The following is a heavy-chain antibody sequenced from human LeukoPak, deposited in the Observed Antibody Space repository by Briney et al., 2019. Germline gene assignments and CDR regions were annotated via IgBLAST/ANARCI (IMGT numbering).Heavy chain of an antibody. Sequence: PSETLSLTCAVYGGSFSGYYWSWIRQPPGKGLEWIGEINHSGSTNYNPSLKSRVTISVDTSKNQFSLKLTSVTAADTAVYCCARGIVGATLGGYFDYWGQGTLVTVSS. CDR3: ARGIVGATLGGYFDY. CDR1: GGSFSGYY. D-gene: IGHD1-26*01. J-gene: IGHJ4*02. V-gene: IGHV4-34*01. CDR2: INHSGST.